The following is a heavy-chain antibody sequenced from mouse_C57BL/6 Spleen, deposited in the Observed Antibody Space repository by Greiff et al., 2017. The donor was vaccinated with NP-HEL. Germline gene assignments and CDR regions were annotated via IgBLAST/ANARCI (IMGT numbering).Heavy chain of an antibody. J-gene: IGHJ3*01. V-gene: IGHV1-69*01. CDR1: GYTFTSYW. CDR2: IDPSDSYT. D-gene: IGHD2-4*01. Sequence: QVQLQQSGAELVMPGASVKLSCKASGYTFTSYWMHWVKQRPGQGLEWIGEIDPSDSYTNYNQKFKGKSTLTVDKSSSTAYMQLSSLTSEDSAVYYCARPHYDSWFAYWGQGTLVTVSA. CDR3: ARPHYDSWFAY.